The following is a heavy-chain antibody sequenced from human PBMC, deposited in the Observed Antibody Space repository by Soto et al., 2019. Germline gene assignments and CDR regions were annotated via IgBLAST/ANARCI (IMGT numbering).Heavy chain of an antibody. J-gene: IGHJ6*02. CDR3: ARDSGDCSGGSCYLNDYYYYGMDV. D-gene: IGHD2-15*01. CDR1: GFTFSSYS. V-gene: IGHV3-21*01. Sequence: GGSLRLSCAASGFTFSSYSMNWVRQAPGKGLEWVSSISSSSSYIYYADSVKGRFTISRDNAKNSLYLQMNSLRAEDTAVYYCARDSGDCSGGSCYLNDYYYYGMDVWGQGTTVTVSS. CDR2: ISSSSSYI.